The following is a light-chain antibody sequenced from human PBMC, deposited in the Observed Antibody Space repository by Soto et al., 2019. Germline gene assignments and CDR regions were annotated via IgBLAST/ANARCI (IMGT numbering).Light chain of an antibody. CDR2: DNN. Sequence: QSVLTQPPSVSAAPGQTVTISCSGSRAKIGNSYVSWYQQVPGTAPRLLIYDNNERPSGIPDRFSGSKSGTSATLGITGLQTGDEADYYCVAWDSGLNGVLFGGGTQLTVL. V-gene: IGLV1-51*01. J-gene: IGLJ3*02. CDR1: RAKIGNSY. CDR3: VAWDSGLNGVL.